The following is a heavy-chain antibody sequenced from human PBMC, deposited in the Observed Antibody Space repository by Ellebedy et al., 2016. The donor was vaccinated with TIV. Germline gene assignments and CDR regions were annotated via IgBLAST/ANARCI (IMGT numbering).Heavy chain of an antibody. J-gene: IGHJ4*02. V-gene: IGHV3-23*01. D-gene: IGHD1-26*01. CDR1: GFTLRRYA. Sequence: GESLKISXAASGFTLRRYAMSWVRQAPGKGLEWAASTGDDTFYADSVKGRFTTSRDNSKNTLHLQMNSLRVEDTAVYFCTRDSGWEESDWGQGTLVIVSS. CDR3: TRDSGWEESD. CDR2: TGDDT.